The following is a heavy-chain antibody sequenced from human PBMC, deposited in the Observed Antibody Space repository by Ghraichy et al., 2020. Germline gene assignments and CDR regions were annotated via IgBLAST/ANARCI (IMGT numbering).Heavy chain of an antibody. V-gene: IGHV4-59*08. Sequence: SETLSLTCTVSGGSISNYYWSWIRQPPGKRLEWIGFAYNSGTTNYNPSLMSRVTISLDTSKTQVSLRLSSVTAADTAVYYCARASINYFDFWGQGTLVTVSS. CDR2: AYNSGTT. CDR3: ARASINYFDF. CDR1: GGSISNYY. J-gene: IGHJ4*02. D-gene: IGHD2-21*01.